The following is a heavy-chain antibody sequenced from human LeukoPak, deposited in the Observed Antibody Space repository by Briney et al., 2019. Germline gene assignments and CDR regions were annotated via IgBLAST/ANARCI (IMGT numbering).Heavy chain of an antibody. D-gene: IGHD3-22*01. CDR3: ARSNYYDSSGYYYGGNY. CDR1: GFTFSTNA. Sequence: GGSLRLSCLTSGFTFSTNAMSWVRQAPGKGLEWISGISGSGASTYYADSVKGRFTISRDNSKNTLYLQMNSLRAEDTAVYYCARSNYYDSSGYYYGGNYWGQGTLVTVSS. V-gene: IGHV3-23*01. CDR2: ISGSGAST. J-gene: IGHJ4*02.